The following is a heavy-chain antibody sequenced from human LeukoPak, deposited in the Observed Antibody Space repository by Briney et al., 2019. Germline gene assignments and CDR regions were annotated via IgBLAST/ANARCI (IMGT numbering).Heavy chain of an antibody. CDR3: SRGGDASKAGKY. J-gene: IGHJ4*02. CDR1: DASFSGYY. CDR2: IHPSGSP. D-gene: IGHD3-10*01. Sequence: SETLSLTCAIYDASFSGYYWSWIRQPPGKGLEWIGEIHPSGSPSYNPSLESRTIIPVDASKNQFSLILNSVTAADTALCFCSRGGDASKAGKYWGQGALVTVSS. V-gene: IGHV4-34*01.